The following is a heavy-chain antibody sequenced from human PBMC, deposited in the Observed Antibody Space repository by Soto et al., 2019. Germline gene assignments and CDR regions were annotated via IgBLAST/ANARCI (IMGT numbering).Heavy chain of an antibody. CDR1: GFTFSSYG. CDR2: ISYDGSNK. D-gene: IGHD3-10*01. Sequence: GSLRLSCAASGFTFSSYGMHWVRQAPGKGLEWVAVISYDGSNKYYADSVKGRFTISRDNSKNTLYLQMNSLRVEDTVVYYCAKAARSGSYVWFDPWGQGTLVTVSS. J-gene: IGHJ5*01. CDR3: AKAARSGSYVWFDP. V-gene: IGHV3-30*18.